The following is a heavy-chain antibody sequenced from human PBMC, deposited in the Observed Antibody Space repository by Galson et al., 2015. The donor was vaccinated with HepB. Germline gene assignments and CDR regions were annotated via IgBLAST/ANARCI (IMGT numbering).Heavy chain of an antibody. CDR1: GFSLSLSSGGVG. Sequence: PALVKPTQTLTLTCTFSGFSLSLSSGGVGVGWIRQPPGKALEWLALIYWNDDKRYSPSLKSRLTVTKDTSKNQVVLTMTNVDPVDTATYYCAHVLRQEWFGAFDMWGQGTTVTVSS. CDR2: IYWNDDK. CDR3: AHVLRQEWFGAFDM. J-gene: IGHJ3*02. V-gene: IGHV2-5*01. D-gene: IGHD3-3*01.